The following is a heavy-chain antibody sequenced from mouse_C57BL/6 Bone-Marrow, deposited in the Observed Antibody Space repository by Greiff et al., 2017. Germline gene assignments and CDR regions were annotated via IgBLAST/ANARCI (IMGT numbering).Heavy chain of an antibody. V-gene: IGHV1-52*01. Sequence: QVQLQQPGAELVRPGSSVKLSCKASGYTFTSYWMHWVKQRPIQGLEWIGNIDPSDSETHYNQKFKDKATLTVDKSSSTAYMQLSSLTSEDSAVYYCAREGYYAMDYWGQGTSGTVSS. CDR3: AREGYYAMDY. J-gene: IGHJ4*01. CDR2: IDPSDSET. CDR1: GYTFTSYW.